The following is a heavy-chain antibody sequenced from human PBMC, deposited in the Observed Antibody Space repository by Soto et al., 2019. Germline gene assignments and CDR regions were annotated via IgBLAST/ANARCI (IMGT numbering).Heavy chain of an antibody. V-gene: IGHV3-23*01. J-gene: IGHJ4*02. D-gene: IGHD1-7*01. CDR2: ISASGDIT. Sequence: GGPLRLSCAASVFTFSTYAMSWVRQAPGKGLEWVSVISASGDITYSADSVKGRFTISRDNSKNTLYLQMNSLRAEDTAVYYCAKVYWTITGTTYDYFDYWGQGSLVTVSS. CDR1: VFTFSTYA. CDR3: AKVYWTITGTTYDYFDY.